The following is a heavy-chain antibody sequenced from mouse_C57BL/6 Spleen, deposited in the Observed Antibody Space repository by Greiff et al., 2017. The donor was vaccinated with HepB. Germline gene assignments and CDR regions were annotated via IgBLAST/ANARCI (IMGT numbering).Heavy chain of an antibody. J-gene: IGHJ4*01. CDR2: IYPGDGDT. D-gene: IGHD2-3*01. CDR3: ARCDGYHYAMDY. V-gene: IGHV1-82*01. CDR1: GYAFSSSW. Sequence: VMLVESGPELVKPGASVKISCKASGYAFSSSWMNWVKQRPGKGLEWIGRIYPGDGDTNYNGKFKGKATLTADKSSSTAYMQLSSLTSEDSAVYFCARCDGYHYAMDYWGQGTSVTVSS.